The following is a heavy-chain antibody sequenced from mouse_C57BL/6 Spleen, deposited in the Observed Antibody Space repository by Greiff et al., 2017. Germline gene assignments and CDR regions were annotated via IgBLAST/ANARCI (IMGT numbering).Heavy chain of an antibody. CDR3: ARNGITTVVEDAMDY. CDR1: GYTFTDYY. Sequence: VQLQQSGPELVKPGASVKISCKASGYTFTDYYMNWVKQSHGKSLEWIGDINPNNGGTSYNQKFKGKATLTVDKSSSTAYMALRSLTSEDSAVYYCARNGITTVVEDAMDYWGQGTSVTVSS. D-gene: IGHD1-1*01. CDR2: INPNNGGT. V-gene: IGHV1-26*01. J-gene: IGHJ4*01.